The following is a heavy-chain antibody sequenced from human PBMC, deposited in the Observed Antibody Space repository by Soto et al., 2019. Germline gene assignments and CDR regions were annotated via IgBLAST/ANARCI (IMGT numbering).Heavy chain of an antibody. Sequence: PGDSLKMSCTRSGYRFSTHCVGWVGQMPGKGLEWMGIIYPGDSDARYSPSFKGQVTISVDESTTTAFLQWSSLKASDTAMYYCARSQFDYVWGTSGYFDSWGQGTLVSVSS. V-gene: IGHV5-51*01. J-gene: IGHJ4*02. D-gene: IGHD3-16*01. CDR3: ARSQFDYVWGTSGYFDS. CDR2: IYPGDSDA. CDR1: GYRFSTHC.